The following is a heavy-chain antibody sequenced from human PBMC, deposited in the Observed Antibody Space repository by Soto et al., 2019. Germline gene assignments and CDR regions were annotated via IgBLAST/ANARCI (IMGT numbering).Heavy chain of an antibody. D-gene: IGHD3-10*01. Sequence: QVQLVQSGAEVKKPGSSVKVSCEASGGSFISYSFTWVRQAPGQGLEWMGRIIPIQGTASYALKFQDRVTITADRSTKTVYMELRSLRPEDTALYFCAKSLLFVDHAYMDVWGKGTTVIVSS. J-gene: IGHJ6*03. CDR3: AKSLLFVDHAYMDV. CDR2: IIPIQGTA. CDR1: GGSFISYS. V-gene: IGHV1-69*08.